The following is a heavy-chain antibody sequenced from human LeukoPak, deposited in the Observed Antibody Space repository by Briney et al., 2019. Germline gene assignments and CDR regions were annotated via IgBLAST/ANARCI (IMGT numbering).Heavy chain of an antibody. CDR3: ARPRGYYGDYDFWVFDY. J-gene: IGHJ4*02. Sequence: GESLKISCKGSGYSFTSYWIGWVRQMPGKGLEWMGIIYPGDSDTRYSPSFQGQVTISADKSISTAYLQWSSLKASDTAMYYRARPRGYYGDYDFWVFDYWGQGTLVTVSS. CDR1: GYSFTSYW. CDR2: IYPGDSDT. V-gene: IGHV5-51*01. D-gene: IGHD4-17*01.